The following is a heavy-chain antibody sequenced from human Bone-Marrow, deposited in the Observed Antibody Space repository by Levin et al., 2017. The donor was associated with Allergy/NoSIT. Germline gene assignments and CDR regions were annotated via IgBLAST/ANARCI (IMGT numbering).Heavy chain of an antibody. CDR1: GFTFSSYA. V-gene: IGHV3-30-3*01. CDR3: ARGSSRTKNFDY. Sequence: GESLKISCAASGFTFSSYAMHWVRQAPGKGLEWVAVISYDGSNKYYADSVKGRFTISRDNSKNTLYLQMNSLRAEDTAVYYCARGSSRTKNFDYWGQGTLVTVSS. D-gene: IGHD6-13*01. CDR2: ISYDGSNK. J-gene: IGHJ4*02.